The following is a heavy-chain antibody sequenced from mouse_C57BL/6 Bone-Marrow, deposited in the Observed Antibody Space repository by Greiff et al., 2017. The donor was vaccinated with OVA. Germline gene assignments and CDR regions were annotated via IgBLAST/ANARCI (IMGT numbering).Heavy chain of an antibody. CDR2: FNPNYGSS. CDR1: GYSFTDYN. CDR3: ERRANWEVWFAY. J-gene: IGHJ3*01. D-gene: IGHD4-1*01. Sequence: EVQLQQSGPELVKPGASVKISCKASGYSFTDYNMNWVKQSNGKSLEWIGVFNPNYGSSSYNQKFKGKATLTVDQYSSTAYMQLNSLTSEDSAVYYCERRANWEVWFAYWGQGTLVTVSA. V-gene: IGHV1-39*01.